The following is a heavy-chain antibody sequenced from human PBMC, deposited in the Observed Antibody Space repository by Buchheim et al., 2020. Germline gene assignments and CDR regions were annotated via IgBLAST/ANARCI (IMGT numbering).Heavy chain of an antibody. CDR3: ARESNTGCFDY. V-gene: IGHV4-59*01. J-gene: IGHJ4*02. Sequence: QVQLQESGPGLVKPSETLSLTCTVSGGSISTYYWNWIRQPPGKGLEWIGYIYNSGSTTYNPSLQSRVTISVATSKNQFSLKLSSVTAADTAVYYCARESNTGCFDYWGQGTL. CDR1: GGSISTYY. CDR2: IYNSGST. D-gene: IGHD6-19*01.